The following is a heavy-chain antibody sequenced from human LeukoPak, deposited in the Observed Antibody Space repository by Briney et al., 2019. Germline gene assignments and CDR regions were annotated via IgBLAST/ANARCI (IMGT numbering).Heavy chain of an antibody. V-gene: IGHV3-21*01. CDR2: ISSSSSYI. D-gene: IGHD1-26*01. Sequence: GGSLRLSCAASGFTFSSYSMNWVRQAPGKGLEWVSSISSSSSYIYYADSVKGRFTISRDNAKNSLYLQMNSLRAEDMAVYYCARDGSPYSGSYYGYWGQGTLVTVSS. CDR1: GFTFSSYS. J-gene: IGHJ4*02. CDR3: ARDGSPYSGSYYGY.